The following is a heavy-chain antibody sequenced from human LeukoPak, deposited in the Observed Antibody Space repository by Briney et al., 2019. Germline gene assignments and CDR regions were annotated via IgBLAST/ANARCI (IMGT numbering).Heavy chain of an antibody. J-gene: IGHJ4*02. D-gene: IGHD6-13*01. CDR3: AIGGYSSSWYVFDY. V-gene: IGHV3-48*04. Sequence: GGSLRLSCAASGFTLSSYGMNWVRQAPGKGLEWVSYVSSSRSTTYYADSVKGRFTISRDNAKNSLYLQMNSLRAEDTAVYYCAIGGYSSSWYVFDYWGQGTLVTVSS. CDR1: GFTLSSYG. CDR2: VSSSRSTT.